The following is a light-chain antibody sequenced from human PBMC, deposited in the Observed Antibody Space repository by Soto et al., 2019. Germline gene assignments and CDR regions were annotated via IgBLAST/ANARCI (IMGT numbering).Light chain of an antibody. V-gene: IGKV1-9*01. CDR3: QQVDTSHS. CDR2: AAY. J-gene: IGKJ4*01. CDR1: QGMSSY. Sequence: PGAPAPTPPSSSVGDRNTTTCPVSQGMSSYLAWYQQKPGKAPKLLIYAAYTLQSGVPSRFSGGGSGPDFTLTISNLQPEDIATYYCQQVDTSHSFGGGTKVDIK.